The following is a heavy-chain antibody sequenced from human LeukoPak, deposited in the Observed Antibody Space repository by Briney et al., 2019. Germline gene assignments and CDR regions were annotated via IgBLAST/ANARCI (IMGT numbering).Heavy chain of an antibody. V-gene: IGHV1-8*02. J-gene: IGHJ6*02. Sequence: AAVKVSCKASGDTFTRYGISLVRQATGHGPEWMGWMNPNSGNTGYAQKFQGRVTMTRNTSISTAYMELSSLRSEDTAVYYCASGDYSYGMDVWGQGTTVTVSS. CDR1: GDTFTRYG. CDR2: MNPNSGNT. CDR3: ASGDYSYGMDV.